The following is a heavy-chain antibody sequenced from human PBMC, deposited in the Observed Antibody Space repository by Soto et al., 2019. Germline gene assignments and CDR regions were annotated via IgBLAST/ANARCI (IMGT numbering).Heavy chain of an antibody. CDR3: ASDDYVGNSGFS. V-gene: IGHV4-59*08. D-gene: IGHD3-10*02. CDR2: IYYSGST. CDR1: GGSISSYY. Sequence: SETLSLTCTVSGGSISSYYWSWIRQPPGKGLEWIGYIYYSGSTNYNPSLKSRVTISVDTSKNQFSLKLSSVTAADTAVYYCASDDYVGNSGFSWGQGTLVTVSS. J-gene: IGHJ5*02.